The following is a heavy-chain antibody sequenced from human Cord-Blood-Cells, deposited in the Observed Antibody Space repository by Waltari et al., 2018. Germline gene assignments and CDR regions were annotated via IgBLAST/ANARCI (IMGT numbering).Heavy chain of an antibody. V-gene: IGHV3-7*01. CDR1: GFTFSSYW. CDR3: ARDRVGADAFDI. D-gene: IGHD1-26*01. CDR2: IKQDGSEK. Sequence: EVQLVESGGGLVKPGGSLRLSCAASGFTFSSYWLSWVRQAPGKGLEWVANIKQDGSEKYYVDSVKGRLTISRDNAKNSLYLQMNSLRAEDTAVYYCARDRVGADAFDIWGQGTMVTVSS. J-gene: IGHJ3*02.